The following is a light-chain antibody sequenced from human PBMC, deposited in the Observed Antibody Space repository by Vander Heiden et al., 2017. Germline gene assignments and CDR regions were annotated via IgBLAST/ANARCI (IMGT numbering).Light chain of an antibody. CDR1: QSVLYNSDNKNY. CDR2: WAS. Sequence: DVVMTQSPDSLAVSLGERATINCKSSQSVLYNSDNKNYLTWYQQKPGQRPKLLISWASTRESGVRDRFSGSGSGTDFTLTISSLQAEDVAVYYCQQYSSGPPRLTFGGGTKVEI. CDR3: QQYSSGPPRLT. V-gene: IGKV4-1*01. J-gene: IGKJ4*01.